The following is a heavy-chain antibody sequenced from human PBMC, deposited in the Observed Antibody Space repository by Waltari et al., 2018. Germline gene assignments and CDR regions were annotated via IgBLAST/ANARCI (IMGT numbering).Heavy chain of an antibody. J-gene: IGHJ4*02. Sequence: QVQLQESGPGLVKPSETLSLTCAVSGYSISSGYYWGWIRRPPGKGLGWIGSIHHSGSTYYNPSLKSRVTISVDTSKNQFSLKLSSVTAADTAVYYCARHTGGGSWSLDYWGQGTLVTVSS. D-gene: IGHD2-15*01. CDR2: IHHSGST. CDR1: GYSISSGYY. CDR3: ARHTGGGSWSLDY. V-gene: IGHV4-38-2*01.